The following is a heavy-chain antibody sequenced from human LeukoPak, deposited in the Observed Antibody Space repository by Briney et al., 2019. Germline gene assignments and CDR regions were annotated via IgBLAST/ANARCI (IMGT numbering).Heavy chain of an antibody. CDR1: GFTFSSYE. V-gene: IGHV3-48*03. J-gene: IGHJ4*02. Sequence: GGSLRLSCAASGFTFSSYEMNWVRQAPGKGLEWVSYISSGGSTIYYADSVKGRFTISRDNAKNSLYLQMNSLRAEDTVVYYCARDKFEYSSSSGYWGQGTLVTVSS. CDR2: ISSGGSTI. CDR3: ARDKFEYSSSSGY. D-gene: IGHD6-6*01.